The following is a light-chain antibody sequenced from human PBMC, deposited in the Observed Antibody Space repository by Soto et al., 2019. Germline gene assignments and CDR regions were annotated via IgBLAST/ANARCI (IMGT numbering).Light chain of an antibody. J-gene: IGKJ1*01. CDR1: QSVDNW. Sequence: DIQVTQSPSALSASVGDRVTITCRASQSVDNWLAWYQRRPGKAPQLLIYMASTLEVGVPSRFSGSASGTEFTLTSSSLQPDDAATYYCQQYKTYSPTFGQGTKVEI. V-gene: IGKV1-5*03. CDR3: QQYKTYSPT. CDR2: MAS.